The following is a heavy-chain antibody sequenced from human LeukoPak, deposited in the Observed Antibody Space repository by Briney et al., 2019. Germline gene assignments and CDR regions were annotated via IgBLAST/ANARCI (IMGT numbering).Heavy chain of an antibody. CDR1: GFTFSVTW. D-gene: IGHD1-7*01. CDR3: TTGGDVMVAGTRAFDI. CDR2: FKSKIDGGAI. J-gene: IGHJ3*02. V-gene: IGHV3-15*07. Sequence: PGGSLRLSCAASGFTFSVTWMNWVRQAPGKGLEWVGRFKSKIDGGAIDYAAPVQGRFTISRDDLQATLYLQMNSLKTEDTAVYYCTTGGDVMVAGTRAFDIWGQGTMVTVSS.